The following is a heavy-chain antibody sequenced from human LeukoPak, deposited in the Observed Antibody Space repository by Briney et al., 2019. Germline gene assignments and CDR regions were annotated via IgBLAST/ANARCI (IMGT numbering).Heavy chain of an antibody. CDR1: GFTFSSYS. CDR3: ARDPLSSSSFDL. CDR2: ISSSSYI. Sequence: GGSLRLSCAASGFTFSSYSMNWVRQAPGKGLEWASSISSSSYIYYADSVKGRFTISRDNAKNSLYLQMNSLRAEDTAVYYCARDPLSSSSFDLWGQGTLVTVSS. J-gene: IGHJ4*02. V-gene: IGHV3-21*01. D-gene: IGHD6-13*01.